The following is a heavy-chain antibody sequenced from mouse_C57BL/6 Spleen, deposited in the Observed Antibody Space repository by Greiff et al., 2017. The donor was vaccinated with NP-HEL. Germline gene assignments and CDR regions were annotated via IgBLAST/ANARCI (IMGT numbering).Heavy chain of an antibody. CDR2: ISSGGSYT. V-gene: IGHV5-6*01. J-gene: IGHJ3*01. CDR1: GFTFSSYG. CDR3: ARQDDPWFAY. Sequence: DVQLVESGGDLVKPGGSLKLSCAASGFTFSSYGMSWVRQTPDKRLEWVATISSGGSYTYYPDSVKGRFTISRDNAKNTLYLQMSSLKSEDTAMYYCARQDDPWFAYWGQGTLVTVSA.